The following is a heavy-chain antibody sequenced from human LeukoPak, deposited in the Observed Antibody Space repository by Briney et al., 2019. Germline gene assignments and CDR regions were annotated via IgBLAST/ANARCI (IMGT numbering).Heavy chain of an antibody. CDR2: IKSKTDGGTA. CDR1: GFPFNNAW. Sequence: GGSLRLSCAASGFPFNNAWMSWVRQTPGKGLEWVGRIKSKTDGGTADYAAPVKGRFTISRDDSKNTLYLQMNSLKIEDTAGYYFTTDLMYYYDRGGEINYWGQGTLVT. V-gene: IGHV3-15*01. D-gene: IGHD3-22*01. CDR3: TTDLMYYYDRGGEINY. J-gene: IGHJ4*02.